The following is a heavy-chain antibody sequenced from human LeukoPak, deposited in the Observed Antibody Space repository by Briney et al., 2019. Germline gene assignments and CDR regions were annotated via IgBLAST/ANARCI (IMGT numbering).Heavy chain of an antibody. Sequence: SETLSLTCAVDGGSFSGYYWSWIRQPPGKGLEWIGEINHSGSTNYNPSLKSRVAISVDTSKNQFSLKLSSVTAADTAVYYCARVGLGIVAGGWNLYFDYWGQGTLVTVSS. CDR3: ARVGLGIVAGGWNLYFDY. D-gene: IGHD2-2*03. J-gene: IGHJ4*02. V-gene: IGHV4-34*01. CDR1: GGSFSGYY. CDR2: INHSGST.